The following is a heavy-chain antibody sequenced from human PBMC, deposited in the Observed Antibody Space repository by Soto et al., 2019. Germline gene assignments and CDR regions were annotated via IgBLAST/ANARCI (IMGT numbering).Heavy chain of an antibody. D-gene: IGHD3-10*01. CDR1: GYTFTSYG. J-gene: IGHJ6*03. CDR2: ISAYNGNT. Sequence: GASVKVSCKASGYTFTSYGISWVRQAPGQGLEWMGWISAYNGNTNYAQKLQGRVTMTTDTSTSTAYMELRSLRSDGTAVYYCASSGGEEKLYYYYYYYDMDVRGKGTTVTVSS. V-gene: IGHV1-18*01. CDR3: ASSGGEEKLYYYYYYYDMDV.